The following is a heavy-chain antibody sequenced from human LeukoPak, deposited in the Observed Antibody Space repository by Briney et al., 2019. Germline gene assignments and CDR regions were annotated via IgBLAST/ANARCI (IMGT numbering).Heavy chain of an antibody. CDR3: AREGFEYSSSSRYFQH. V-gene: IGHV3-33*01. Sequence: GGSLRLSCAASGFTFSSYGMHWVRQAPGKGLGWVAVIWYDGSNKYYADSVKGRFTISRDNSKNTLYLQMNSLRAEDTAVYYCAREGFEYSSSSRYFQHWGQGTLVTVSS. CDR2: IWYDGSNK. J-gene: IGHJ1*01. CDR1: GFTFSSYG. D-gene: IGHD6-6*01.